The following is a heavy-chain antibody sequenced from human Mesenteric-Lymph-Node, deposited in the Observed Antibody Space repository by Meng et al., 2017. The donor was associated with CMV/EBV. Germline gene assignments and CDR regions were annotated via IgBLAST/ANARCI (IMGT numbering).Heavy chain of an antibody. Sequence: SLKISCAASGFTFDDYAMHWVRQVPGKGLEWVSGISWNSGSIGYADSVKGRFTISRDNAKNSLYLQMDSLRAEDTAVYYCARGLGFLEWLNYWGRGTLVTVSS. CDR1: GFTFDDYA. V-gene: IGHV3-9*01. J-gene: IGHJ4*02. CDR3: ARGLGFLEWLNY. D-gene: IGHD3-3*01. CDR2: ISWNSGSI.